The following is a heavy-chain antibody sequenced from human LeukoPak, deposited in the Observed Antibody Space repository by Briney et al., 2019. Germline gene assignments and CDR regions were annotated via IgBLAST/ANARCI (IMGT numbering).Heavy chain of an antibody. D-gene: IGHD3-22*01. CDR3: ARADAYFYDTRDYMNFDH. Sequence: ASVKVSCKASGYTFTSYYMHWVRQAPGQGLEWMGIINPSGGSTSYAQKFQGRVTMTRDTSTSTVYMELSSLRSEDTAVYYCARADAYFYDTRDYMNFDHWGQGTLVTVSS. J-gene: IGHJ4*02. CDR1: GYTFTSYY. V-gene: IGHV1-46*01. CDR2: INPSGGST.